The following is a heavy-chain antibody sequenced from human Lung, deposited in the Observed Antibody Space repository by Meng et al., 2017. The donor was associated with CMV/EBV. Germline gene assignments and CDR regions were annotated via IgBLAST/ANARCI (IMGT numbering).Heavy chain of an antibody. CDR2: MNPNNGGT. J-gene: IGHJ3*02. Sequence: ASXXVSXKASGNPFAGYYIHWVRQTPGQGPEWMGWMNPNNGGTYFARKFQGRVTMTSDTSLSTAYMELTRLTSDDTAVYYCARGSLIQSRAPMPFEMWSQGTMVTVSS. CDR3: ARGSLIQSRAPMPFEM. CDR1: GNPFAGYY. V-gene: IGHV1-2*02. D-gene: IGHD4-11*01.